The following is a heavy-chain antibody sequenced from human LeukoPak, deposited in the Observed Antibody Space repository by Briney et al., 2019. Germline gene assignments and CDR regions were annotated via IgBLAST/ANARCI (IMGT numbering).Heavy chain of an antibody. CDR3: AKDKAPLLYSTRCALDY. CDR2: IRFDGSDK. CDR1: GFTFSSNG. Sequence: GGSLRLSCTASGFTFSSNGMHWVRQAPGKGLEWVAFIRFDGSDKYYVDSVKGRFTVSRDNSKSTLSLQMNSLRPEDTAVYYCAKDKAPLLYSTRCALDYWGQGTLVTVSS. J-gene: IGHJ4*02. V-gene: IGHV3-30*02. D-gene: IGHD2-2*01.